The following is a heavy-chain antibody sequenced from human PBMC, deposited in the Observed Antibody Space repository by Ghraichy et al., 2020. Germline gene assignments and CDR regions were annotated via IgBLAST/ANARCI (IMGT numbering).Heavy chain of an antibody. CDR1: GFTFSSYA. J-gene: IGHJ1*01. V-gene: IGHV3-23*01. CDR2: ISGSGGNT. D-gene: IGHD2-15*01. Sequence: GGSQRLSCAASGFTFSSYAMSWVRQAPGKGLEWVSAISGSGGNTYYADSVKGRFTFSSDNSKNTLYLQMNSLRAEDTAVYYCAKDVGRGGGSCFHHWGQGTLVTVSS. CDR3: AKDVGRGGGSCFHH.